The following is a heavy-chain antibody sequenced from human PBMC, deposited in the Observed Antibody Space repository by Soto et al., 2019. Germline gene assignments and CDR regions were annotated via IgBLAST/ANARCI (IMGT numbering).Heavy chain of an antibody. CDR1: GFTFTNYY. J-gene: IGHJ4*02. CDR2: INPSGGGT. V-gene: IGHV1-46*01. D-gene: IGHD1-1*01. Sequence: QVQLVQSGAEVKKPGASVKVSCKASGFTFTNYYIHWVRQAPGQGLEWMGLINPSGGGTFYAQKCQGRVTVTRDTSTGTVYMELSNLRSEDTAVYFCARDSGDTTLRQWCRSFHYWGQGTLVTVSS. CDR3: ARDSGDTTLRQWCRSFHY.